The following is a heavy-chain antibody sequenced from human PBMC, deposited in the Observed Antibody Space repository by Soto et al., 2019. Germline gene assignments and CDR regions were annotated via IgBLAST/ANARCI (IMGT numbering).Heavy chain of an antibody. J-gene: IGHJ6*02. D-gene: IGHD2-15*01. CDR1: GFTFSSYS. V-gene: IGHV3-48*02. CDR3: ARVFLYCSGGSCYGDDYGMDV. Sequence: GGSLRLSCAASGFTFSSYSMNWVRQAPGKGLEWVSYISSSSSTIYYADSVKGRFPISRDNAKNSLYLQMNSLRDEDTAVYYCARVFLYCSGGSCYGDDYGMDVWGQGTTVTVSS. CDR2: ISSSSSTI.